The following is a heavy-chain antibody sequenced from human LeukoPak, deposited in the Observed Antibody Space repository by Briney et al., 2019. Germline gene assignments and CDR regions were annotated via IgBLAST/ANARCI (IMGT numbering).Heavy chain of an antibody. Sequence: GGSLRLSCAASGFTFSSYSMNWVRQAPGKGLEWVSSISSSSSYIYYADSVKGRFTISRDNAKNSLYLQMNSLRAEDTAVYYCARKSTNTGYSSSWDDAFDIWGQGTMVTVSS. V-gene: IGHV3-21*01. CDR3: ARKSTNTGYSSSWDDAFDI. D-gene: IGHD6-13*01. CDR1: GFTFSSYS. J-gene: IGHJ3*02. CDR2: ISSSSSYI.